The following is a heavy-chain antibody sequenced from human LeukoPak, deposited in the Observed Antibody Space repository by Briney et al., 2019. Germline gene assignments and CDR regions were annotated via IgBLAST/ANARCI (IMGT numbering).Heavy chain of an antibody. Sequence: PGGSLRLSCAASGFTVSSNYMSWVRQAPGKGLEWVSVIYSGGSTYYADSVKGRFTISRDNSKNTLYLQMNSLRAEDTAVYYCARDRDWFGGASYYFDYWGQGTLVTVSS. CDR3: ARDRDWFGGASYYFDY. D-gene: IGHD3-10*01. J-gene: IGHJ4*02. CDR2: IYSGGST. V-gene: IGHV3-66*01. CDR1: GFTVSSNY.